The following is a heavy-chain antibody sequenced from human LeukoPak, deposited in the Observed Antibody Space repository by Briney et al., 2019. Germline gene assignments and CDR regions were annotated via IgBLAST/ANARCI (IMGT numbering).Heavy chain of an antibody. V-gene: IGHV3-48*04. D-gene: IGHD2-15*01. CDR2: IRTRSSTV. J-gene: IGHJ3*02. Sequence: GGSLRLSCAASGSSFSNYNMNWVRQAPGKGLEWVSYIRTRSSTVYYADSVKGRFTISRDDAKNSLYLQMNSLRAEDTALYYCASISVATDAFDIWGQGTMVTVSS. CDR3: ASISVATDAFDI. CDR1: GSSFSNYN.